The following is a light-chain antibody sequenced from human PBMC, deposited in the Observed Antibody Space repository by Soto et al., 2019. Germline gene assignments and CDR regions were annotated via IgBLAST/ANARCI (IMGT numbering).Light chain of an antibody. Sequence: EIVMTQSPATLSVSPGERATLSCRASQSVSSNLAWYQQKPGQAPRLLIYGASTRATGIPARFSGSGSGTEFTPTISSLQSEDFASYYCQQYNNWPQLTFGGGTKVEIK. CDR1: QSVSSN. CDR3: QQYNNWPQLT. J-gene: IGKJ4*01. CDR2: GAS. V-gene: IGKV3D-15*01.